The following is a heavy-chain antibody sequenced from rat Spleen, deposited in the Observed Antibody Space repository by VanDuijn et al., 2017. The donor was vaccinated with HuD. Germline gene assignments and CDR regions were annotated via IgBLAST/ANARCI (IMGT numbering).Heavy chain of an antibody. Sequence: EVQLVESGGGRVQPGRSLKLSCVASGFTFSTAWMYWYRQFPEKRLEWVARIKPKSNNYATDYTESVKGRFTISRDDSKSSIYLQMNNLKEEDTAIYYCGWPSDWGQGVMVTVSS. CDR3: GWPSD. V-gene: IGHV6-6*01. CDR2: IKPKSNNYAT. CDR1: GFTFSTAW. J-gene: IGHJ2*01.